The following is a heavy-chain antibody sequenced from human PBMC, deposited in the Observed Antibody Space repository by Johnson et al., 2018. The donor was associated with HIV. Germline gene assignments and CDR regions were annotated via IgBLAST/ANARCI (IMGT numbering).Heavy chain of an antibody. CDR1: GFTFSSYG. V-gene: IGHV3-30*02. Sequence: QVQLVESGGGVVQPGGSLRLSCAASGFTFSSYGMHWVCQAPGKGLEWVAFIRYDGSNKYYADSVRGRFTISRDNSKNTLYLQMNSLRAEDTAVYFCARDQGYNGFEPDAFDIWGRGTMVTVSS. D-gene: IGHD5-12*01. CDR3: ARDQGYNGFEPDAFDI. J-gene: IGHJ3*02. CDR2: IRYDGSNK.